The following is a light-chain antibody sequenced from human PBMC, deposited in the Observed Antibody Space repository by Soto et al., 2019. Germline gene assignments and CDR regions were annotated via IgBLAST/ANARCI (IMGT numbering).Light chain of an antibody. J-gene: IGKJ3*01. CDR1: QSVSSSY. Sequence: EIVLTQSPGTLSLSPGERATLSCRASQSVSSSYLAWYQQKPGQAPRLLIYGASSRATGIPDRVSGSGSGTDFTRTISRLEPEDFAVYYCQQYGSSPFTFGPGTKVDIK. CDR2: GAS. CDR3: QQYGSSPFT. V-gene: IGKV3-20*01.